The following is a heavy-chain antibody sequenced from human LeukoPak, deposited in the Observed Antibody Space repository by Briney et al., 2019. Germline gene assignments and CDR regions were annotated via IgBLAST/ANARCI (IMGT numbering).Heavy chain of an antibody. CDR1: GFTFSNAW. CDR3: AKDLSSGSRRAY. V-gene: IGHV3-15*01. Sequence: GGSLRLSCAASGFTFSNAWMSWVRQAPGKGLEWVGRIKSKVDGGTTDYAAPAKGRFTISRDDSKDTLYLQMNSLRAEDTGVYYCAKDLSSGSRRAYWGQGTLVTVSS. D-gene: IGHD6-19*01. CDR2: IKSKVDGGTT. J-gene: IGHJ4*02.